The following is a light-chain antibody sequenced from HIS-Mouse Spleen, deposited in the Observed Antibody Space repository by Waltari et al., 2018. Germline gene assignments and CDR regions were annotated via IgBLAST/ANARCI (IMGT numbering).Light chain of an antibody. CDR3: QVWDSSSDRV. CDR2: DDS. CDR1: NIGSKS. Sequence: SYVLTQPPSVSVAPGQTARITCGGNNIGSKSVHWYQQRPGQAPVLVVYDDSDRPSGSPERFSGSNAGNTATLTISRVEAGDEADYYCQVWDSSSDRVFGTGTKVTFL. V-gene: IGLV3-21*02. J-gene: IGLJ1*01.